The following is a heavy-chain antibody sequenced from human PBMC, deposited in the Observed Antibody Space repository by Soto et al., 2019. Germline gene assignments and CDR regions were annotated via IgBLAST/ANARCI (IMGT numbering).Heavy chain of an antibody. D-gene: IGHD6-13*01. CDR1: GGSISSGGYS. CDR2: IYHSGST. CDR3: ARGETQQQRDY. J-gene: IGHJ4*02. V-gene: IGHV4-30-2*01. Sequence: LSLTCAVSGGSISSGGYSWSWIRQPPGKGLEWIGEIYHSGSTKYNPSLKSRVIISVDKSKNQFSLKLSSVTAADTAVYYCARGETQQQRDYWGQGTLVTVSS.